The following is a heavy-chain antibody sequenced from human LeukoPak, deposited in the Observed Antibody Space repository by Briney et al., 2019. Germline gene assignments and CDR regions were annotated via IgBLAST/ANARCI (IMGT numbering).Heavy chain of an antibody. CDR2: IDWDDDE. Sequence: GPTLVNPTQTLTLTCTFSGFSLSTSAVSVSWIRQPPGKALEWLALIDWDDDEYYSTSLKTRLTISKDTSKNQVVLTMTNMDPVDTATYYCARGPRTADSFDIWGQGTMVTVSS. J-gene: IGHJ3*02. CDR3: ARGPRTADSFDI. CDR1: GFSLSTSAVS. V-gene: IGHV2-70*01.